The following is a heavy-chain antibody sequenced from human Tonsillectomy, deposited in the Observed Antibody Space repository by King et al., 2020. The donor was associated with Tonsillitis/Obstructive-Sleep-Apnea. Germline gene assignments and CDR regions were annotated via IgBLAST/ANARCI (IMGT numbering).Heavy chain of an antibody. CDR2: INSDGSST. J-gene: IGHJ6*03. CDR3: ARDGARCSGGSCYSDDYYYYMDV. V-gene: IGHV3-74*01. CDR1: GFTFSTYL. D-gene: IGHD2-15*01. Sequence: VQLVESGGGLVQPGGSLRLSCAASGFTFSTYLMHWVRQAPGKGLVWVSRINSDGSSTSYADSVKGRFTISRDNAKNTLYLKMSSLRAEDTAVYYCARDGARCSGGSCYSDDYYYYMDVWGKGTTVTVSS.